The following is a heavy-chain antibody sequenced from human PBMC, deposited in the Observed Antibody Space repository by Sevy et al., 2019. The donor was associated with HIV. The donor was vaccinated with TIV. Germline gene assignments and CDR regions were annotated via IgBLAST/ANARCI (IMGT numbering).Heavy chain of an antibody. J-gene: IGHJ4*02. CDR1: GFSFSSYG. V-gene: IGHV3-30*02. Sequence: GGSLRLSCAASGFSFSSYGMHWVRQAPGKGLEWMSYIKYDGSNKDYADSVKGRFTISGDNSKNTLYLQMNSLGVEDTAVFYCVKEGGGEGGDHWGQGTLVTVS. CDR3: VKEGGGEGGDH. D-gene: IGHD2-21*01. CDR2: IKYDGSNK.